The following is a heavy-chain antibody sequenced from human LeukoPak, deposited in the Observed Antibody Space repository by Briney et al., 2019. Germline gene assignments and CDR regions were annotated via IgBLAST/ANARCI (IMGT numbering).Heavy chain of an antibody. V-gene: IGHV3-30*01. D-gene: IGHD3-3*01. CDR3: ARVRLRFLEWLLPTDY. Sequence: PGRSLRLSCAASGFTFSSYAMHWVRQAPGKGLEWVAVISYDGSNKYYADSVKGRFTISRDNSKNTLYLQMNSLRAEDTAVYYCARVRLRFLEWLLPTDYWGQGTLVTVSS. J-gene: IGHJ4*02. CDR1: GFTFSSYA. CDR2: ISYDGSNK.